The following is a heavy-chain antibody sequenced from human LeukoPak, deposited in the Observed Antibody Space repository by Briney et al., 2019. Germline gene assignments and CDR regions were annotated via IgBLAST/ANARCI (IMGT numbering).Heavy chain of an antibody. CDR1: GFTFSSYW. Sequence: GGSLRLSCAASGFTFSSYWMSWVRQAPGKGLEWVANIKQDGSEKYYVDSVKGRFTISRDNAKNSLYLQMNSLRAEDTAVYYCASSSSSVYYYYYMDVWGKGTTVTVSS. V-gene: IGHV3-7*01. J-gene: IGHJ6*03. CDR3: ASSSSSVYYYYYMDV. D-gene: IGHD6-6*01. CDR2: IKQDGSEK.